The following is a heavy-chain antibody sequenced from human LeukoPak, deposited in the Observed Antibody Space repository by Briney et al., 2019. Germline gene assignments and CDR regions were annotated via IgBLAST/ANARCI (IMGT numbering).Heavy chain of an antibody. V-gene: IGHV3-30*03. J-gene: IGHJ4*02. Sequence: GGSLRLSCTASGFTFSGYGMHWVRQAPGMGLEWVAIISYDGSNTFYGDSVKGRFTISRDNSKKTLYLQMNSLRTEDPAVYYCARDQTAVTGVWGTIDYWGQGTLVTVSS. CDR2: ISYDGSNT. CDR3: ARDQTAVTGVWGTIDY. D-gene: IGHD2-8*02. CDR1: GFTFSGYG.